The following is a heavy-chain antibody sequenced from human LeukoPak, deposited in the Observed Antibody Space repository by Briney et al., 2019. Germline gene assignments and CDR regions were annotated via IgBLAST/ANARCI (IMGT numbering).Heavy chain of an antibody. Sequence: PGGSLRLPCAASGFPLSSYSINWFRQAPGKGLEWVAYISASGSNIYYVDSVKGRFTVSRDNPKSSLFLQMNSPRAEDTAVYYCARVKGSYFDYWGQGALVTVSS. V-gene: IGHV3-48*01. CDR2: ISASGSNI. CDR1: GFPLSSYS. J-gene: IGHJ4*02. D-gene: IGHD2-15*01. CDR3: ARVKGSYFDY.